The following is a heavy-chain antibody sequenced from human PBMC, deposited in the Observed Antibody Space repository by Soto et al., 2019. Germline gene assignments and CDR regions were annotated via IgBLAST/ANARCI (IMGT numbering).Heavy chain of an antibody. CDR3: APQKGWFQSFDY. J-gene: IGHJ4*02. Sequence: SETLSLTCTVSGGSISSYYWSWIRQPPGKGLEWIGYIYYSGSTNYNPSLKSRVTISVDTSKNQFSLKLNSMTAADTAVYYCAPQKGWFQSFDYWGQGTLVTVSS. CDR1: GGSISSYY. CDR2: IYYSGST. D-gene: IGHD2-15*01. V-gene: IGHV4-59*08.